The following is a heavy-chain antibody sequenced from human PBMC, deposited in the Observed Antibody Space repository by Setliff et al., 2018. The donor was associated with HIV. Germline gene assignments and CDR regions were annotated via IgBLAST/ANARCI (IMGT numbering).Heavy chain of an antibody. V-gene: IGHV4-34*01. J-gene: IGHJ6*03. CDR2: IQHSGRI. Sequence: SETLSLTCAVYGGSFSGYCWSWIRQPPGKGLEWIGEIQHSGRINYNPSLRSRVPTSVDTSKNQFSLRLRSVAAADTAVCYCARVSCSSWYSIPRYYYYSMDVWGKGTTVTVSS. D-gene: IGHD6-13*01. CDR3: ARVSCSSWYSIPRYYYYSMDV. CDR1: GGSFSGYC.